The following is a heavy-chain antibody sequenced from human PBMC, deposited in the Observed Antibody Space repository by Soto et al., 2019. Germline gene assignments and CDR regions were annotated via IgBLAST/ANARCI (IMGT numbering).Heavy chain of an antibody. CDR3: ARDRYSSGWYPSHYYYYYGMDV. CDR2: ISYDGSNK. Sequence: PGGSLRLSCAASGFTFSSYIMNWVRQSPGKGLEWVAVISYDGSNKYYADSVKGRFTISRDNSKNTLYLQMNSLRAEDTAVYYCARDRYSSGWYPSHYYYYYGMDVWGQGTTVTVSS. J-gene: IGHJ6*02. CDR1: GFTFSSYI. D-gene: IGHD6-19*01. V-gene: IGHV3-30-3*01.